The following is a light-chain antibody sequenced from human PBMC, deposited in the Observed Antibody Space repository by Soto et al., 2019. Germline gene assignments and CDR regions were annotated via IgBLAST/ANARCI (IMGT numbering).Light chain of an antibody. V-gene: IGKV1-13*02. CDR2: DAS. CDR1: QGISSA. CDR3: QQFNSYPHT. J-gene: IGKJ5*01. Sequence: AIQLTQSPSSLSASVGDRVTITCRASQGISSALAWYQQKPGKAPKLLIYDASSLESGVPSRFSGSGSGTAFTLTISSLQPEDFATYYCQQFNSYPHTFGQGTRLEIK.